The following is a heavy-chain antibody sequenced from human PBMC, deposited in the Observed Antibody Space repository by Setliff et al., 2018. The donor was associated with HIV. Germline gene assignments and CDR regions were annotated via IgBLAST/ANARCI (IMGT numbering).Heavy chain of an antibody. V-gene: IGHV1-69*13. CDR3: TNRGGSGTNVGNWFDP. Sequence: GASVKVSCKASGYTFTTYDINWVRQAPGQGLEWMGGILPIFGATDYAQKFQGRLTLTAVQSENSVYMELSSLRSDDTAVYYCTNRGGSGTNVGNWFDPWGQGTLVTVSS. CDR1: GYTFTTYD. J-gene: IGHJ5*02. D-gene: IGHD3-10*01. CDR2: ILPIFGAT.